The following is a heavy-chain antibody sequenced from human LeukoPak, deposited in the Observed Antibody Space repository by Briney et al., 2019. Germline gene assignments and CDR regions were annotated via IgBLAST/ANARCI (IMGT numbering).Heavy chain of an antibody. CDR3: ARSRYYDILTGPMGLDY. V-gene: IGHV6-1*01. CDR1: GDSVSSNSAA. J-gene: IGHJ4*02. Sequence: SQTLSLTCATSGDSVSSNSAAWNWIRQSPSRGLEWLGRTYYRSKWYNDYAVSVKSRITINPDTSKNQFSLQLNSVTPEDTAVYYCARSRYYDILTGPMGLDYWGQGTLVTVSS. D-gene: IGHD3-9*01. CDR2: TYYRSKWYN.